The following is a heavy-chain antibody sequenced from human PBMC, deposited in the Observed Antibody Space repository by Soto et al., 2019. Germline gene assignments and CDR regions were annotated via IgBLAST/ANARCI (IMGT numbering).Heavy chain of an antibody. J-gene: IGHJ4*02. CDR2: IYHSGIT. Sequence: SETLSLTCIVSGGSIGSGNYYWSWIRHPPGKGLEWIGYIYHSGITYYNPSLNSRVTISVDMSKNQFSLRLSSVTAADTAVYYCAREDYTGNSRFFDYWGQGVLVTVSS. CDR3: AREDYTGNSRFFDY. V-gene: IGHV4-30-4*01. CDR1: GGSIGSGNYY. D-gene: IGHD3-9*01.